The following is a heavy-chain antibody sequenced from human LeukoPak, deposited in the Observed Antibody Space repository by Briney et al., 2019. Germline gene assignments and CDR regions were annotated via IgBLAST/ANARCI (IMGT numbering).Heavy chain of an antibody. Sequence: SVKVSCKASGGTFNSYGISWVRQAPGQGPEWMGRIIPIFGRTNYAQKFQGRLTITAYKSTATAYMELSSVTSEDTGVYSCARTLTSWSYEAQTYTYYYMDVWGEGTTVTVSS. CDR2: IIPIFGRT. D-gene: IGHD1-26*01. J-gene: IGHJ6*03. CDR1: GGTFNSYG. CDR3: ARTLTSWSYEAQTYTYYYMDV. V-gene: IGHV1-69*04.